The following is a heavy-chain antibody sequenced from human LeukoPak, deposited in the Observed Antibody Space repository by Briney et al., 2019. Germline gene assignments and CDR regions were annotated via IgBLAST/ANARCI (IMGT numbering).Heavy chain of an antibody. Sequence: GGSLRLSCAASGFTFSSYAMHWVRQAPGKGLEWVAVISYDGSNKYYADSVKGRFTISRDNSKNTLYLQMNSLRAEDTAVYYCARAPPFRSPILGYCSGGSCWGAFDIWGQGTMVTVSS. CDR2: ISYDGSNK. CDR1: GFTFSSYA. J-gene: IGHJ3*02. CDR3: ARAPPFRSPILGYCSGGSCWGAFDI. D-gene: IGHD2-15*01. V-gene: IGHV3-30-3*01.